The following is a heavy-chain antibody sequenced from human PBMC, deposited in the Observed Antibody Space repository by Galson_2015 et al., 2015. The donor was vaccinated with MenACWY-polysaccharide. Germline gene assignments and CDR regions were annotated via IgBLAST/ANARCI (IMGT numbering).Heavy chain of an antibody. Sequence: QSGAEVKKPGESLKISCKASGYSFTTYWIGWGRQLPGEGLEWIGIVNPDDSNPKYSPSYSPSFQGQVTISVDKSISTVYLQWDSLTASDPAIYYCARPQTQWVPQYWGQGTLVTVSS. D-gene: IGHD5-12*01. V-gene: IGHV5-51*01. CDR1: GYSFTTYW. J-gene: IGHJ4*02. CDR3: ARPQTQWVPQY. CDR2: VNPDDSNP.